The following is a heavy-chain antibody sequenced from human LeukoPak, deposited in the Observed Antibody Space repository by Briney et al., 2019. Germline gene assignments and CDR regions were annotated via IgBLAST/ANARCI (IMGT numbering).Heavy chain of an antibody. CDR1: GFTFGNSW. V-gene: IGHV3-33*06. D-gene: IGHD6-13*01. Sequence: GGSLRLSCAASGFTFGNSWVHWVRQAPGKGLEWVAVIWYDGSNKYYADSVKGRFTISRDNSKNTLYLQMNSLRAEDTAVYYCAKALGIAAASLFDYWGQGTLVTVSS. CDR2: IWYDGSNK. J-gene: IGHJ4*02. CDR3: AKALGIAAASLFDY.